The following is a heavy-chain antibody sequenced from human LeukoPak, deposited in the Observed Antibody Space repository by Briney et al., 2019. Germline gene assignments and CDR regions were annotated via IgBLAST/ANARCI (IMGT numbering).Heavy chain of an antibody. CDR2: IKEDGSAK. CDR3: VMDMDV. V-gene: IGHV3-7*05. CDR1: GFIFSSYW. J-gene: IGHJ6*02. Sequence: SGGSLRLSCAASGFIFSSYWMNWVRQAPGKGLEWVANIKEDGSAKYYVDSVKGRFTISRDNAKNSLYLQMNSLRAEDTAVYYCVMDMDVWGQGTTVTVPS.